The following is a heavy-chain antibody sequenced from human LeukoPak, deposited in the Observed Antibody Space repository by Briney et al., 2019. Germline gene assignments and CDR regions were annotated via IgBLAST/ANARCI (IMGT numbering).Heavy chain of an antibody. V-gene: IGHV1-8*01. D-gene: IGHD6-19*01. CDR2: MNPNSGNT. CDR1: GYTFTSYD. CDR3: ARSLGIAVAGTKRWFDP. Sequence: ASAKVSCKASGYTFTSYDINWVRQATGQGLEWMGWMNPNSGNTGYAQKFQGRVTMTRNTSISTAYMELSSLRSEDTAVYYCARSLGIAVAGTKRWFDPWGQGTLVTVSS. J-gene: IGHJ5*02.